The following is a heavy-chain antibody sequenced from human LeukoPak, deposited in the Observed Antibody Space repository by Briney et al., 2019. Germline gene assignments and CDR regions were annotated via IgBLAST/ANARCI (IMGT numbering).Heavy chain of an antibody. V-gene: IGHV1-18*04. CDR3: ARGRPLYSVSTTFDY. J-gene: IGHJ4*02. Sequence: ASVKVSCKASGYTFTSYGISWVRQAPGQGLEWMGWISAYNGNTSYTQKLQGRVTMTTDTSTSTAYMELRSLRSDDTAVYYCARGRPLYSVSTTFDYWGQGTLVTVSS. D-gene: IGHD1/OR15-1a*01. CDR1: GYTFTSYG. CDR2: ISAYNGNT.